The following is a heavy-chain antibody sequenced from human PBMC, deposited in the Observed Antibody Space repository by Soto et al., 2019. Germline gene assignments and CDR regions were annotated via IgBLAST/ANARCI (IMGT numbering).Heavy chain of an antibody. CDR3: ADLSRNCTSSNCD. CDR2: IGTSAST. J-gene: IGHJ4*02. V-gene: IGHV3-23*01. Sequence: PGGSLRLSCAASGFAFSSYSMSWVRQAPGKGLEWVSTIGTSASTYYGDSVRGRFTISRDNSRNTLYLQMNSLRAEDTAVYYCADLSRNCTSSNCDWGQGTLVTSP. CDR1: GFAFSSYS. D-gene: IGHD2-2*01.